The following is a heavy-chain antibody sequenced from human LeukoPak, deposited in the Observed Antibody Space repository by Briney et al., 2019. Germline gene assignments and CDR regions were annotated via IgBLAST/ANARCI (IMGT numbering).Heavy chain of an antibody. J-gene: IGHJ4*02. Sequence: GGSLRLSCAASGFTFSSYSMNWVRQAPGKGLEWVSSISSSSSYINYADSVKGRFTISRDNAKNSLYLQMNSLRAEDTAVYYCASLSEGFDYWGQGTLVTVSS. CDR2: ISSSSSYI. CDR1: GFTFSSYS. CDR3: ASLSEGFDY. V-gene: IGHV3-21*01.